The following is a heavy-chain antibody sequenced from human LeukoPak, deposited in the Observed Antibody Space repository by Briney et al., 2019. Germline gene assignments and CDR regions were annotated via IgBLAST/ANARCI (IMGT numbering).Heavy chain of an antibody. J-gene: IGHJ6*02. CDR3: AHLVWEYVGGLDV. CDR2: IYTYGRDT. V-gene: IGHV3-23*05. D-gene: IGHD3/OR15-3a*01. Sequence: GGSLRLSCVASGFTFRSYGMNWVRQAPGKGLEWVSGIYTYGRDTRYADSVKGRFTISRDNSKNTLYLQMHSLRVEDTAVYYCAHLVWEYVGGLDVWGQGTTVTVSS. CDR1: GFTFRSYG.